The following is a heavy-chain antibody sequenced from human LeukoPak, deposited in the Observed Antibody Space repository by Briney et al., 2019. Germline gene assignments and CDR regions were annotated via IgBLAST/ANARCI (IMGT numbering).Heavy chain of an antibody. CDR2: ISTTGDKT. Sequence: PGGSLRLSCAASGLSFNTYVVGWVRQAPGKGLEWISVISTTGDKTFYADSVKGRFTISRDNSKSTLYLQMNSLRVEDTAIYYCAKGGSGSYYDRFDCWGQGTLVTVSS. D-gene: IGHD6-19*01. J-gene: IGHJ4*02. CDR3: AKGGSGSYYDRFDC. CDR1: GLSFNTYV. V-gene: IGHV3-23*01.